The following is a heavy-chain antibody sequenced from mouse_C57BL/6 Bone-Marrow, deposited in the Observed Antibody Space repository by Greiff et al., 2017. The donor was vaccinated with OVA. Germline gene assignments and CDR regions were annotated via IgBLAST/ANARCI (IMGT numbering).Heavy chain of an antibody. D-gene: IGHD3-2*02. CDR3: VRQGNSSGFFDY. V-gene: IGHV10-1*01. Sequence: DVKLVESGGGLVQPKGSLKLSCAASGFSFNTYAMNWVRQAPGKGLEWVARIRSKSNNYATYYADSVKDRFTISRDDSESMLYLQMNNLKTEDTAMYYCVRQGNSSGFFDYWGQGTTLTVSS. CDR2: IRSKSNNYAT. J-gene: IGHJ2*01. CDR1: GFSFNTYA.